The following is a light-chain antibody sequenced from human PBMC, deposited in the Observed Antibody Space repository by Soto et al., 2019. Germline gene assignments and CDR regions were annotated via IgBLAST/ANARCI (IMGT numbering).Light chain of an antibody. Sequence: DIQMTQSPSSLSASVGDRVTITCRASQSISSYLNWYQQKPGKAPKLLIYAASSLQSGVPSRFSGSGSGTDFTLTISSLQYEDFATYYCKQSYSTPLGFGGGTNVDI. CDR1: QSISSY. V-gene: IGKV1-39*01. J-gene: IGKJ4*01. CDR2: AAS. CDR3: KQSYSTPLG.